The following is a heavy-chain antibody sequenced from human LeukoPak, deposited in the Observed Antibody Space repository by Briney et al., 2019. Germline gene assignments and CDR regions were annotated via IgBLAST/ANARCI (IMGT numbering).Heavy chain of an antibody. D-gene: IGHD2-21*02. CDR2: ISYDGSNK. CDR3: ARGIVVVTAISVLDY. Sequence: GGSLRLSCAASGFTFSSYAMHWVRQAPGKGLEWVAVISYDGSNKYYADSVKGRFTISRDNSKNTLYLQMNSLRAEDTAVYYCARGIVVVTAISVLDYWGQGTLVTVSS. J-gene: IGHJ4*02. CDR1: GFTFSSYA. V-gene: IGHV3-30*04.